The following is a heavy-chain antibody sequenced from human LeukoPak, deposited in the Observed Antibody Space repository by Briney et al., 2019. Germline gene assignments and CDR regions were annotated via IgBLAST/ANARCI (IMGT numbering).Heavy chain of an antibody. CDR1: GFTFDDYA. V-gene: IGHV3-9*01. J-gene: IGHJ4*02. D-gene: IGHD5-24*01. CDR3: AKGGVEMATLVEY. Sequence: GGSLRLSCAASGFTFDDYAMHWVRQAPGKGLEWVSGISWNSGSIGYADSVKGRFTISRDNAKNSLYLQMNSLRAEDTALYYCAKGGVEMATLVEYWGQGTLVTVSS. CDR2: ISWNSGSI.